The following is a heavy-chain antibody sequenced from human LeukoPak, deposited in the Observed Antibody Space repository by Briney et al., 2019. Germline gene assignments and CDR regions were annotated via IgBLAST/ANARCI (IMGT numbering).Heavy chain of an antibody. D-gene: IGHD1-26*01. Sequence: PGGSLRLSCAASGFTFSSYSMNWVRQAPGKGLEWVSSISSSSSYIYYADSVKGRFTISRDNAKNSLYLQMNSLRAEDTAVYYCARNLRGAAYYFDYWGQGTLVTVSS. V-gene: IGHV3-21*01. CDR1: GFTFSSYS. CDR3: ARNLRGAAYYFDY. CDR2: ISSSSSYI. J-gene: IGHJ4*02.